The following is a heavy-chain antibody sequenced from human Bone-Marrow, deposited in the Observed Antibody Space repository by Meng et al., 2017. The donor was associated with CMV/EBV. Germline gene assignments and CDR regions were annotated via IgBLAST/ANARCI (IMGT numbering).Heavy chain of an antibody. CDR3: ERTGGISKWERQHNFDY. CDR2: ISSSSSYI. Sequence: GESLKISCAASGFTFSSYSMNWVRQAPGKGLEWVSSISSSSSYIYYADSVKGRFTISRDNAKNSLYLQMNSLRAEDTAVYYCERTGGISKWERQHNFDYWGQGTLVTVSS. V-gene: IGHV3-21*01. J-gene: IGHJ4*02. D-gene: IGHD1-26*01. CDR1: GFTFSSYS.